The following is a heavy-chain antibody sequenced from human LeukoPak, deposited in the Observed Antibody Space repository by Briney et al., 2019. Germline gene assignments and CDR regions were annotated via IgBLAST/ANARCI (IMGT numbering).Heavy chain of an antibody. CDR2: INTDGRST. CDR1: GFTFRTYW. Sequence: PGGSLRLSCAVSGFTFRTYWMHWVRQAPGKGLVWVSRINTDGRSTSYADSVKGRFTISRDNSKNTLYLQMNSLRAEDTAVYYCARLGMTTVTHVHYWGQGTLVTVSS. V-gene: IGHV3-74*01. CDR3: ARLGMTTVTHVHY. J-gene: IGHJ4*02. D-gene: IGHD4-17*01.